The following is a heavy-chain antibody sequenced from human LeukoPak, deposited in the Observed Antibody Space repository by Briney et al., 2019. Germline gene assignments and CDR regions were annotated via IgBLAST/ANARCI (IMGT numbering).Heavy chain of an antibody. V-gene: IGHV3-48*03. CDR3: ARDISSSTRAFDI. CDR2: ITSSGSPT. D-gene: IGHD2-15*01. Sequence: GGSLRLSCAASGFTLSTYEMTWVRQAPGKGLEWLSFITSSGSPTFYADSVKGRFAIFRDTAKNSLFLQMNDLRGEDTAVYYCARDISSSTRAFDIWGQGTMVTAS. CDR1: GFTLSTYE. J-gene: IGHJ3*02.